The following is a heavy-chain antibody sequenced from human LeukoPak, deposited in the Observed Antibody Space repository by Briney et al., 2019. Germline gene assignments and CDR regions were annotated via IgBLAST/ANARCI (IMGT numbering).Heavy chain of an antibody. D-gene: IGHD6-19*01. CDR1: GGSISSYY. J-gene: IGHJ4*02. CDR2: IYTSGST. V-gene: IGHV4-4*07. CDR3: ARDRDSSGWSY. Sequence: SETLSLTCTVSGGSISSYYWRWIRQPAGKGLEWIGRIYTSGSTNYNPSLKSRVTMSVDTSKNQFSLKLSSVNAADTAVYYCARDRDSSGWSYWGQGTLVTVSS.